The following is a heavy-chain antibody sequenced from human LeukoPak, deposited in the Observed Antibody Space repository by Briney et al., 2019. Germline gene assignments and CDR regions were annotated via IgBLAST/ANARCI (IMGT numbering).Heavy chain of an antibody. Sequence: GGSLRLSCAASGFTFSSYEMNWVRQAPGKGLEWVSYISSSGSTIYYADSVKGRFTISGDNAKNSLYLQMNSLRAEDTAVYYCARGRPRLTQDNWFDPWGQGTLVTVSS. CDR1: GFTFSSYE. CDR3: ARGRPRLTQDNWFDP. J-gene: IGHJ5*02. V-gene: IGHV3-48*03. CDR2: ISSSGSTI. D-gene: IGHD2-21*02.